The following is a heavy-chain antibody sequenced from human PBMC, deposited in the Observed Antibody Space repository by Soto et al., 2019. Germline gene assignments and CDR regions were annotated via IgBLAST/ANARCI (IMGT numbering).Heavy chain of an antibody. CDR3: VVDTSGLLDY. Sequence: GGSLRLSCAASGFTFSSNGMHWVRQAPGKGLEWGAVIWYDGNKKYYGDSVRGRFTISRDNSKNTLYLEMNSLRAEDTAVYYCVVDTSGLLDYWGQGTQVTVSS. D-gene: IGHD3-22*01. CDR1: GFTFSSNG. V-gene: IGHV3-33*03. CDR2: IWYDGNKK. J-gene: IGHJ4*02.